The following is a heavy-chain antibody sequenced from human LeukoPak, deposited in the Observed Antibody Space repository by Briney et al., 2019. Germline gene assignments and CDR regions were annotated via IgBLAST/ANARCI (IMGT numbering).Heavy chain of an antibody. CDR1: GFPFSSYA. J-gene: IGHJ4*02. D-gene: IGHD1-26*01. CDR3: ARARVGDPTDY. Sequence: GGSLRLSCAASGFPFSSYAMYWVRQAPGEGLVWVSRVHGDGNNIGYADFVEGRFTISRDNAKNTLYLEMSSLRREDTAVYYCARARVGDPTDYWGQGTLVTVSS. CDR2: VHGDGNNI. V-gene: IGHV3-74*01.